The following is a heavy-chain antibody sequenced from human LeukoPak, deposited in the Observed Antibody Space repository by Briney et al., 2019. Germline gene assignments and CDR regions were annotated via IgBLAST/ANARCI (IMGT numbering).Heavy chain of an antibody. D-gene: IGHD4-23*01. V-gene: IGHV3-11*04. CDR3: AREATVEDY. J-gene: IGHJ4*02. CDR2: ISSSGSTT. CDR1: GFPFSDYY. Sequence: PGGSLRLSCAASGFPFSDYYMNWIRQAPGKGLEWISYISSSGSTTYHADSVKGRFSISRDNAKNSPYLQMNSLRAEDTAVYYCAREATVEDYWGQGTLVTVSS.